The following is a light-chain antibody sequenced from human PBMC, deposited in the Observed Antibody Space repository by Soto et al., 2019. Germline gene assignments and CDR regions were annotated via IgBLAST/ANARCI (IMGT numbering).Light chain of an antibody. CDR1: QSVSSSY. J-gene: IGKJ1*01. V-gene: IGKV3-20*01. Sequence: EIVLTQSPGTLSLSPGERASLSCRASQSVSSSYLAWYQQKPGQAPRLLIYGASSRATGIPDRFSGSGSGTDFTLTISRLEPYDFAVYYCQQYGSSPWTFGQGTKVDIK. CDR3: QQYGSSPWT. CDR2: GAS.